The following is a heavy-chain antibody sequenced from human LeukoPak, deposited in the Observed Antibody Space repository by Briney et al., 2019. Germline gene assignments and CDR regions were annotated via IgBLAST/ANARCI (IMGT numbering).Heavy chain of an antibody. CDR1: GFTFSSYE. CDR3: ARLTDYGGNSDYFDY. CDR2: ISSSGSTI. D-gene: IGHD4-23*01. Sequence: PGGSLRLSCAASGFTFSSYEMNWVRQAPGKGLEWVSYISSSGSTIYYADSVKGRFTISRDNAKSSLYLQMNSLRAEDTAVYYCARLTDYGGNSDYFDYWGQGTLVTVS. V-gene: IGHV3-48*03. J-gene: IGHJ4*02.